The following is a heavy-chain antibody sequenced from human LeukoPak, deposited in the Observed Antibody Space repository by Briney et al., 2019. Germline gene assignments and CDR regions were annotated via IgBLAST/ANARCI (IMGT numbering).Heavy chain of an antibody. Sequence: GGSLRLPCADSGFIFKNYAMHWVRQAPGKGLEWVSLISGDGFNTYYGDSVRGRFTISRDNSKQSLNLQMNSLRTEDTAMYYCAKDRSSGPDYWGQGTLVTVST. CDR1: GFIFKNYA. CDR3: AKDRSSGPDY. CDR2: ISGDGFNT. J-gene: IGHJ4*02. V-gene: IGHV3-43*02. D-gene: IGHD3-22*01.